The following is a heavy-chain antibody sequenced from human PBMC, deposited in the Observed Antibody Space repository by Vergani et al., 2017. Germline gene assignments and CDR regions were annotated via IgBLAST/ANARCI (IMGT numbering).Heavy chain of an antibody. D-gene: IGHD6-19*01. V-gene: IGHV3-66*02. Sequence: EVQLVDSGGGLVQPGGSLRLSCAASGFSLSSNHMSWVRQAPGKGLEWVAVIYSRGSPYVADSVKGRFTISKDISKNTVDLQMNSLGVEDTAVYSCAREGDPAGGWYFDLWGQGTLVTVSS. J-gene: IGHJ5*02. CDR2: IYSRGSP. CDR3: AREGDPAGGWYFDL. CDR1: GFSLSSNH.